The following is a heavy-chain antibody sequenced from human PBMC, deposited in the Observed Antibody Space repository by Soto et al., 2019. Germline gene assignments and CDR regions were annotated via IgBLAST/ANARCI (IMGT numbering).Heavy chain of an antibody. CDR1: GFTFSSYS. CDR3: ARPEYSSSSYGMDV. Sequence: GGSLRLSCSASGFTFSSYSMNWVRQAPGKGLEWVSYISSSSSTICYADSVKGRFTISRDNAKNSLYLQMNSLRDEDTAVYYCARPEYSSSSYGMDVWGQGTTVTVSS. J-gene: IGHJ6*02. CDR2: ISSSSSTI. V-gene: IGHV3-48*02. D-gene: IGHD6-6*01.